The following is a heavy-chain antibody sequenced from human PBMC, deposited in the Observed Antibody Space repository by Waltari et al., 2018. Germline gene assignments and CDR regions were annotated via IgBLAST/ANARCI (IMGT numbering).Heavy chain of an antibody. CDR2: IYYSGST. Sequence: QLQLQESGPGLVKPSETLSLTCTVSGGSISSSSYYWGWIRQPPGKGLEWIGSIYYSGSTYYTPSLKSRVTISVDTSKNQFALKLSSVTAADTAVYYCAMDIVATTNYYYGMDVWGQGTTVTVSS. V-gene: IGHV4-39*07. D-gene: IGHD5-12*01. CDR1: GGSISSSSYY. J-gene: IGHJ6*02. CDR3: AMDIVATTNYYYGMDV.